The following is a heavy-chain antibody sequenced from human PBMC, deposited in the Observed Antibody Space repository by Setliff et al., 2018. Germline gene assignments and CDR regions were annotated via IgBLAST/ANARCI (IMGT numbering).Heavy chain of an antibody. CDR1: GYSFTSYW. J-gene: IGHJ4*02. D-gene: IGHD6-25*01. CDR2: IYPGDSHT. V-gene: IGHV5-51*01. Sequence: TGESLKISCKGSGYSFTSYWIAWVRQMPGKGLEWMGIIYPGDSHTRYSPSFQGQVTISADKSILTAFLQWTYLKASDSAMYYCARLGRNNSAPPGDYWGQGTLVTVSS. CDR3: ARLGRNNSAPPGDY.